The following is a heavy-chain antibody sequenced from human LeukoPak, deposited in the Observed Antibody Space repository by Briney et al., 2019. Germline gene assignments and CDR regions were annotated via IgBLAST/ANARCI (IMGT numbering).Heavy chain of an antibody. D-gene: IGHD6-19*01. CDR1: GFTFTDYA. Sequence: GGSLRLSCAASGFTFTDYAMGWVRQAPGQGLEWASTISASGSTTYYADSVRRGFTISRDNSKNTLSLQMSSLRAEDTAVYYCAKARTPYNSGFDYWGQGTLVAVSS. CDR2: ISASGSTT. CDR3: AKARTPYNSGFDY. V-gene: IGHV3-23*01. J-gene: IGHJ4*02.